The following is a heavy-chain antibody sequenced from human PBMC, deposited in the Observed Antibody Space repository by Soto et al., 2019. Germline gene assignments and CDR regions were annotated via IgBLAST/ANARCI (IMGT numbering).Heavy chain of an antibody. D-gene: IGHD3-10*01. CDR2: IYYSGST. CDR3: ARGRRGITMVRGVISEAPGGWFDP. Sequence: SETLSLTCTVSGGSISSGGYYWSWIRQHPGKGLEWIGYIYYSGSTYYNPSLKSRVTISVDTSKNQFSLKLSSVTAADTAVYYCARGRRGITMVRGVISEAPGGWFDPWGQGTLVT. CDR1: GGSISSGGYY. J-gene: IGHJ5*02. V-gene: IGHV4-31*03.